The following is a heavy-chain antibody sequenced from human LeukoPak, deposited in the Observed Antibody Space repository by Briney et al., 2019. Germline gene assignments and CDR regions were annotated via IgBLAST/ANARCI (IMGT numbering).Heavy chain of an antibody. D-gene: IGHD3-10*01. V-gene: IGHV1-24*01. J-gene: IGHJ4*02. CDR3: ATCNPYYYGSRNLKELDY. CDR2: FDPEDGET. CDR1: GYTLTELS. Sequence: GASVKVSCKVSGYTLTELSMHWVRQAPGKGLEWMGGFDPEDGETIYAQKFQGRVTMTEDTSTDTAYMELSSLRSDDTAVYYCATCNPYYYGSRNLKELDYWGQGTLVTVSS.